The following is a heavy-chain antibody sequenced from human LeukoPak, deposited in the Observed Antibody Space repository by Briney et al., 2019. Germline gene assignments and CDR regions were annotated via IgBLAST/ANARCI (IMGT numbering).Heavy chain of an antibody. CDR3: AKDFSGGWQFDP. CDR2: ITESGAYT. Sequence: PGGSLRLSCAASGFTFSSYAMSWVRQAPGKGREWVSRITESGAYTYYADSVKGRFTISRDNSKNTLYLQMNRLRVEDTAVFYCAKDFSGGWQFDPWGQGTLATVSS. J-gene: IGHJ5*02. CDR1: GFTFSSYA. D-gene: IGHD6-25*01. V-gene: IGHV3-23*01.